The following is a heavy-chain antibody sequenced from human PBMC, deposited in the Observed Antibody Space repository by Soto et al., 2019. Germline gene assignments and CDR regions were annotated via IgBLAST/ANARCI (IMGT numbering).Heavy chain of an antibody. D-gene: IGHD3-10*01. J-gene: IGHJ6*02. V-gene: IGHV4-59*01. CDR3: ARDGFGELSLLDV. CDR2: IYYSGST. CDR1: GGSISSYY. Sequence: SETLSLTCTVSGGSISSYYWSWIRQPPGKGLEWIGYIYYSGSTNYNPSLKSRVTISVDTSKNQFSLKLSSVTAADTAVYYCARDGFGELSLLDVWGQGTTVTVSS.